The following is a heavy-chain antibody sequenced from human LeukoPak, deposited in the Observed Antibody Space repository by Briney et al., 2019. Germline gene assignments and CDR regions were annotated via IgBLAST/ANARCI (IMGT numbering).Heavy chain of an antibody. J-gene: IGHJ4*02. CDR1: GFTFSSYW. Sequence: GGSLRLSCAASGFTFSSYWMHWVRQAPGKGLVWVSRINSDGSSTSYADSVKGRFTISRDNAKNTLYLQMNSLRAEDTALYFCARELGVDNFWSGYSPHDHWGQGTLVTVSS. D-gene: IGHD3-3*01. CDR2: INSDGSST. V-gene: IGHV3-74*01. CDR3: ARELGVDNFWSGYSPHDH.